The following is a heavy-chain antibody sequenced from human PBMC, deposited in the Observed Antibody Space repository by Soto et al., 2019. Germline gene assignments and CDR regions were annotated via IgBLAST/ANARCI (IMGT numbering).Heavy chain of an antibody. J-gene: IGHJ4*02. CDR3: AKGRVPRRQCLIEPFDY. Sequence: QVQLVESGGGVVQPGRSLRVSCAASGFTFSIYAMHWVRQAPGTGLEWVAVISYDGTKTYYAASVKGRFTISRDNSKNTVYLQMNTLTAEDTAVYCCAKGRVPRRQCLIEPFDYGCQGTLVTVSP. V-gene: IGHV3-30*18. CDR1: GFTFSIYA. D-gene: IGHD6-19*01. CDR2: ISYDGTKT.